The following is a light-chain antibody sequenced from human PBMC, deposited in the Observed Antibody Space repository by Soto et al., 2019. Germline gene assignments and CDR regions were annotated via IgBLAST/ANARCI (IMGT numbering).Light chain of an antibody. CDR3: QQYHTWVT. J-gene: IGKJ1*01. V-gene: IGKV1-5*01. Sequence: DLQMTQSPSTLSASVGDRVTITCRASQNVDKWLAWYQQKPGKAPKLLIYDASTLESGVPSRFSGGRSGTEFTLTVSSLQPDDFASYYCQQYHTWVTFGQGTKVDFK. CDR2: DAS. CDR1: QNVDKW.